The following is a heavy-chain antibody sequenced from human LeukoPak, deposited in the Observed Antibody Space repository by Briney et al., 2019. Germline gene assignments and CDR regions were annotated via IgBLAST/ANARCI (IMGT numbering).Heavy chain of an antibody. J-gene: IGHJ4*02. CDR3: ARAESSSSWYPIDS. Sequence: ASVKVSCKASGYTFTSYYMHWVRQAPGQGLEWMGIINPSDGSTTYGQKFQGRVTMTRDTSTSTVYMEVSSPRSEDTAVYYCARAESSSSWYPIDSWGQGTLVTVSS. V-gene: IGHV1-46*01. D-gene: IGHD6-13*01. CDR1: GYTFTSYY. CDR2: INPSDGST.